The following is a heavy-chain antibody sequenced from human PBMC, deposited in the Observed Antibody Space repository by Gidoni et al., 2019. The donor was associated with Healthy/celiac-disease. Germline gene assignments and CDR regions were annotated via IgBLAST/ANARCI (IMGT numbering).Heavy chain of an antibody. Sequence: QVQLQQWGAGLLKPSETLSLPCPVYGGSVRGSHWSWIRQPPGKGLEWIGEINHSGSTNYNPSLKSRVTISVDTSKNQFSLKLSSVTAADTAVYYCARGPNSGYPIRYYGMDVWGQGTTVTVSS. J-gene: IGHJ6*02. V-gene: IGHV4-34*01. CDR3: ARGPNSGYPIRYYGMDV. CDR2: INHSGST. CDR1: GGSVRGSH. D-gene: IGHD3-22*01.